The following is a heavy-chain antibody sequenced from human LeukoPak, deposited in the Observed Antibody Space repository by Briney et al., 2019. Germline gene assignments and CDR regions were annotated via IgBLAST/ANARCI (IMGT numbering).Heavy chain of an antibody. J-gene: IGHJ5*02. D-gene: IGHD1-14*01. CDR3: ARGGPSTGDWFDP. CDR1: GFTVSSNY. Sequence: PGGSLRLSCAASGFTVSSNYMSWVRQAPGKGLEWVSVIYSDGSTYYADSVKGRFTISRDNSKNTLYLQMNSLRAEDTAVYYCARGGPSTGDWFDPWGQGTLVTVSS. CDR2: IYSDGST. V-gene: IGHV3-53*01.